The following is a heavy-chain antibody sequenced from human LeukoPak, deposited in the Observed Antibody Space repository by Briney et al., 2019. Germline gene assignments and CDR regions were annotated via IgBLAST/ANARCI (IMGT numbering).Heavy chain of an antibody. Sequence: WASVKVSCKASGHTFTSYDINWVRQATGQGLEWMGWMNPNSGNTGYAQKFQGRVTMTRNTSISTAYMELSSLRSEDTAVYYCARGLVGATGLFDIWGQGTMVTVSS. D-gene: IGHD1-26*01. CDR1: GHTFTSYD. J-gene: IGHJ3*02. CDR3: ARGLVGATGLFDI. CDR2: MNPNSGNT. V-gene: IGHV1-8*01.